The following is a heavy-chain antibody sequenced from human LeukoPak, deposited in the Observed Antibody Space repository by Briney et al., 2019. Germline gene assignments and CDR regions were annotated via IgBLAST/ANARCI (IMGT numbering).Heavy chain of an antibody. D-gene: IGHD2-21*01. V-gene: IGHV3-13*01. CDR1: GFTFSSYD. CDR3: ARRSYPRKKKEGAIDY. CDR2: IGTAGEI. J-gene: IGHJ4*02. Sequence: GSLRLSCAASGFTFSSYDIHWVRQATGKGLEWVSGIGTAGEIYYPGSVKGRFTISRENAKNSLYLQMNSLRAGDTAVYYCARRSYPRKKKEGAIDYWGQGTLVTVSS.